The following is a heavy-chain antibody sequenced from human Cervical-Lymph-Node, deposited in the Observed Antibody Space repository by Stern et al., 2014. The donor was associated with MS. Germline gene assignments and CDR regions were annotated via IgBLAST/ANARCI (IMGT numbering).Heavy chain of an antibody. D-gene: IGHD2-15*01. V-gene: IGHV1-18*01. CDR3: ARGLLGSENAFDI. CDR2: ISAYNGNT. Sequence: VQLVQPGAEVKKPWASAQVSCKASGYTFTSYGISWVRQAPGQGLECMGSISAYNGNTNYAQKLQGRVTMTTDTSTSTAYMELRSLRSDDTAVYYCARGLLGSENAFDIWGQGTMVTVSS. CDR1: GYTFTSYG. J-gene: IGHJ3*02.